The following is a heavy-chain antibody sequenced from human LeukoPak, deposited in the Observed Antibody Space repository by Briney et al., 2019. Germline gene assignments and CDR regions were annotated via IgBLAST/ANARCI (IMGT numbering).Heavy chain of an antibody. D-gene: IGHD2-21*02. J-gene: IGHJ6*03. V-gene: IGHV3-74*01. CDR1: GFTFSSYW. CDR3: ARGGVTAIYYYYYYMDV. Sequence: PGGSLRLSCAASGFTFSSYWMHWVRQAPGKGLVWVSRINSDGSSTSYADSVKGRFTISRDNAKNTLYLQMNSLRAEDTAVYYCARGGVTAIYYYYYYMDVWGKGTTVTISS. CDR2: INSDGSST.